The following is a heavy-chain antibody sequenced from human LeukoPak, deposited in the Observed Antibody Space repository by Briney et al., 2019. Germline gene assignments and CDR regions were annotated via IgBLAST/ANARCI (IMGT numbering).Heavy chain of an antibody. CDR3: ARELREHGVFDI. J-gene: IGHJ3*02. CDR1: GFTFSSYS. V-gene: IGHV3-48*01. D-gene: IGHD1-26*01. Sequence: PGGSLRLSCAASGFTFSSYSMNWVRQAPGKGLEWVSSISSSGSTIYYAASVKGRFSISRDNSKNTVYLQMNSLRVEDTAVYYCARELREHGVFDIWGQGIMVTVSS. CDR2: ISSSGSTI.